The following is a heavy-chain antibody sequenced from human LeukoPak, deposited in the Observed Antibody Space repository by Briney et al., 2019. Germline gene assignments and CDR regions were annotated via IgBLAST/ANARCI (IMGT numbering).Heavy chain of an antibody. V-gene: IGHV4-30-4*01. J-gene: IGHJ5*02. D-gene: IGHD3-3*01. CDR2: IYYSGST. CDR1: GGSISSGDYY. CDR3: ARGTDNYDFWSGYPPNWFDP. Sequence: SQTLSLTCTVSGGSISSGDYYWSWIRQPPGKGLEWIGYIYYSGSTNYNPSLKSRVTISVDTSKNQFSLKLSSVTAADTAVYYCARGTDNYDFWSGYPPNWFDPWGQGTLVTVSS.